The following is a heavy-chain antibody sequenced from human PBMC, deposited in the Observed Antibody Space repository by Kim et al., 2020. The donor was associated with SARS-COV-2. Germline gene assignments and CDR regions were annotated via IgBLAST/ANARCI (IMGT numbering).Heavy chain of an antibody. V-gene: IGHV3-33*01. Sequence: IYYADSVKGRFAISRDNSKSTMYLQMSSLRTEDTAVYYCARDLSGKFDNWGQGTLVTVSS. CDR2: I. D-gene: IGHD6-19*01. CDR3: ARDLSGKFDN. J-gene: IGHJ4*02.